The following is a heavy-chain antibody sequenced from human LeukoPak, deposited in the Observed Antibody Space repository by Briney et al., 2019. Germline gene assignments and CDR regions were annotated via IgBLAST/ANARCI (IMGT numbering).Heavy chain of an antibody. D-gene: IGHD3-16*01. J-gene: IGHJ6*03. Sequence: GGSLRLSCAASRFTFSSYEMNWVRQAPGKGLEWVSYISSSGSTIYYADSVKGRFTTSRDNAKNSLYLQMNSLRAEDTAVYYCARDHYDSYYMDVWGKGTTVTVSS. V-gene: IGHV3-48*03. CDR3: ARDHYDSYYMDV. CDR2: ISSSGSTI. CDR1: RFTFSSYE.